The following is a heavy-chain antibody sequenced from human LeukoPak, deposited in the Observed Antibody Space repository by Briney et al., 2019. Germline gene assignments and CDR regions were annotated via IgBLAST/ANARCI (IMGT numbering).Heavy chain of an antibody. D-gene: IGHD5-12*01. Sequence: GESLKISCKGSGYIFTSYWIGWVRQMPGKGLEWMGIIYPGDSDTRYSPSFQGQVTISADKSISTAYLQWSSLKASDTAMYYCARAYIVATGYFDYWGQGTLVTVSS. CDR1: GYIFTSYW. V-gene: IGHV5-51*01. J-gene: IGHJ4*02. CDR2: IYPGDSDT. CDR3: ARAYIVATGYFDY.